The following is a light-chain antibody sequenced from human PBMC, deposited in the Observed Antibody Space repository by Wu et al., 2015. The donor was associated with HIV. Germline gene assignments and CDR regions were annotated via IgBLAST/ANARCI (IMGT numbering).Light chain of an antibody. J-gene: IGKJ2*01. CDR1: QRVSTF. CDR3: QQRSNWPYT. CDR2: GAS. Sequence: DIVLTQSPATLSLSPGDRATLSCRASQRVSTFVAWYQHRPGQAPRLVVYGASNRATGIPARFSGSGSETDFTLTISSLEPEDFAVYYCQQRSNWPYTFGQGTKVEIK. V-gene: IGKV3-11*01.